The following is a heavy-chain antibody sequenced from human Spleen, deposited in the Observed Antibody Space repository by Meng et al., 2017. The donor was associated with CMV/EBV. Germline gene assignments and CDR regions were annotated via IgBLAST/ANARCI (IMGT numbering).Heavy chain of an antibody. Sequence: GGSLRLSCAASGFTFNSYAIHWVRQAPGKGLEWVAVISYDGSTEYYGHSVKGRFTISRDNSKNTLFLQMNSLRSEDTAVYSCARGGEAATGTFDYWGQGTLVTVSS. V-gene: IGHV3-30*04. J-gene: IGHJ4*02. CDR1: GFTFNSYA. CDR3: ARGGEAATGTFDY. D-gene: IGHD6-13*01. CDR2: ISYDGSTE.